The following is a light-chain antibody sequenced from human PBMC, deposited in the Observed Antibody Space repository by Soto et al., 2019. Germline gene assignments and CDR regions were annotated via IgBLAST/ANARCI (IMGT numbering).Light chain of an antibody. CDR3: QQYSSLPHT. CDR1: QSVTTNY. V-gene: IGKV3-20*01. J-gene: IGKJ2*01. CDR2: GVS. Sequence: ESVLTQSPGTLSLSPGERATLSCRATQSVTTNYFAWYQQKPGQSPRLLIYGVSSRATDIPDRFSGSGSGTDFTLTISRLEPEDCVVYYCQQYSSLPHTFGQGTKLEVK.